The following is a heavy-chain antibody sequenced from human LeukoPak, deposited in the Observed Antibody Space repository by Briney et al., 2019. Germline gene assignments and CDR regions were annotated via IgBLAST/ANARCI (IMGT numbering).Heavy chain of an antibody. CDR3: ARGQGGSSWYYFDY. CDR2: INHSGST. Sequence: SETLSLTCAVYGGSFSGYYWSWIRQPPGKGLEWIGVINHSGSTNYNPSLKSRVTISVDTSKNQFSLKLSSVTAADTAVYYCARGQGGSSWYYFDYWGQGTLVTVSS. D-gene: IGHD6-13*01. J-gene: IGHJ4*02. V-gene: IGHV4-34*01. CDR1: GGSFSGYY.